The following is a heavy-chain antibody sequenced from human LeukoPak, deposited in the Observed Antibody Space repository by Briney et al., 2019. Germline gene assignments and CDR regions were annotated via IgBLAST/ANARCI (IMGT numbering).Heavy chain of an antibody. Sequence: GGSLRLSCAASGFTFSSYWMSWVRQAPGKGLEWVANIKQDGSEKYYVDSVKGRFTISRDNAKNSLYLQMNSLRTEDTAVYYCARDFQVSPYYYYGMDVWGQGTTVTVSS. J-gene: IGHJ6*02. CDR1: GFTFSSYW. CDR2: IKQDGSEK. V-gene: IGHV3-7*01. CDR3: ARDFQVSPYYYYGMDV.